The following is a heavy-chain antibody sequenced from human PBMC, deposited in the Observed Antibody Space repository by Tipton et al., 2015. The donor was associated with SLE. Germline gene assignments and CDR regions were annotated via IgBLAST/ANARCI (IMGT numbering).Heavy chain of an antibody. CDR3: ARGQGGWDFDY. CDR1: GGSIRSGDYY. Sequence: TLSLTCTVSGGSIRSGDYYWSWIRQPPGKGLEWIGYIYYSGSTYYNPSLKSRVTISVDTSKNQFSLKLSSVTAADTAVYYCARGQGGWDFDYWGQGTLVTVSS. J-gene: IGHJ4*02. D-gene: IGHD1-26*01. CDR2: IYYSGST. V-gene: IGHV4-30-4*01.